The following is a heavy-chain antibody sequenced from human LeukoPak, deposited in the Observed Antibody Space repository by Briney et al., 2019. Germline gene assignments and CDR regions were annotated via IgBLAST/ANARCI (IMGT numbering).Heavy chain of an antibody. Sequence: GGSLRLSCAASGFTLSSYGMHWVRQAPGKGLEWVAVISYDGSNKYYADSVKGRFTISRDNSQNTLYLQMNSLRAEDTAVYYCAKDQTTYYYDSRRDDRYGGLDYWGQGTLFTVSS. D-gene: IGHD3-22*01. J-gene: IGHJ4*02. V-gene: IGHV3-30*18. CDR2: ISYDGSNK. CDR3: AKDQTTYYYDSRRDDRYGGLDY. CDR1: GFTLSSYG.